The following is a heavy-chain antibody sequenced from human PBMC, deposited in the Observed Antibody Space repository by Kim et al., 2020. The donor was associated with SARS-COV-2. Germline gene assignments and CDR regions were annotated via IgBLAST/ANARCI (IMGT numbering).Heavy chain of an antibody. CDR3: ARGIKRGYDYFEPPAPWFDP. Sequence: GGSLRLSCAASGFTFSSYDMHWVRQATGKGLEWVSAIGTAGDPYYPGSVKGRFTISRENAKNSLYLQMNSLRAGDTAVYYCARGIKRGYDYFEPPAPWFDPWGQGTLVTVSS. CDR1: GFTFSSYD. V-gene: IGHV3-13*05. D-gene: IGHD5-12*01. CDR2: IGTAGDP. J-gene: IGHJ5*02.